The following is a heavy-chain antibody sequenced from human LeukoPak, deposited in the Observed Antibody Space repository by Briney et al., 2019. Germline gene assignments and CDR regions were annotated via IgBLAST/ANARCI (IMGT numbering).Heavy chain of an antibody. CDR2: IRYDGSNK. CDR1: GFTFSSYG. Sequence: PGGSLRLSCAASGFTFSSYGMHWVRQAPGKGLEWVAFIRYDGSNKYYADSVKGRFTISRDNSKNTLYLQMNSLRAEDTAVYYCAKRTVVVDYYFDYWGQGTLVTVSS. D-gene: IGHD3-22*01. CDR3: AKRTVVVDYYFDY. V-gene: IGHV3-30*02. J-gene: IGHJ4*02.